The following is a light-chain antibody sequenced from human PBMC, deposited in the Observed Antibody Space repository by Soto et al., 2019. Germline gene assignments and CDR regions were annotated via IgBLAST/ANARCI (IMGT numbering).Light chain of an antibody. CDR3: QEYGSSRT. Sequence: DIVLTQSPGTLSLSPGERATLSCRASQSVSSSYLAWYQQKAGQAPRLLMYGVSTRATGIPDRFSGSGSGTDFTLTISRLEPEDFAVYYCQEYGSSRTFGPGPKVDIK. V-gene: IGKV3-20*01. J-gene: IGKJ1*01. CDR2: GVS. CDR1: QSVSSSY.